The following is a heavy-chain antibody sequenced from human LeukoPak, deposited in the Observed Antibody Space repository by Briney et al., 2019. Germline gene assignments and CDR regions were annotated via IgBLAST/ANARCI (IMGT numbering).Heavy chain of an antibody. CDR3: ARDSGSGGEDYMDV. D-gene: IGHD2-15*01. CDR2: MNPNSGNT. CDR1: GYTFTSYD. Sequence: ASVKVSCKASGYTFTSYDINWVRQATGQGLEWMGWMNPNSGNTGYAQKFQGRVTMTRDTSISTAYMELSRLRSDDTAVYYCARDSGSGGEDYMDVWGKGTTVTVSS. J-gene: IGHJ6*03. V-gene: IGHV1-8*02.